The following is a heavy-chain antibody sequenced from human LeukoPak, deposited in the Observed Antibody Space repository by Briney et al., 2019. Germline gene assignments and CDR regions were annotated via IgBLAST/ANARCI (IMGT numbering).Heavy chain of an antibody. CDR2: INPNSGGT. V-gene: IGHV1-2*02. Sequence: ASVKVSCKASGYTFTGYYMHWVRQAPGQGLEWMGWINPNSGGTNYAQKFQGRVTMTRDTSISTAYMELSRLRSDDTAVYYCARDLLGWRRGYFNYRGQGTLVTVSS. J-gene: IGHJ4*02. CDR1: GYTFTGYY. D-gene: IGHD6-19*01. CDR3: ARDLLGWRRGYFNY.